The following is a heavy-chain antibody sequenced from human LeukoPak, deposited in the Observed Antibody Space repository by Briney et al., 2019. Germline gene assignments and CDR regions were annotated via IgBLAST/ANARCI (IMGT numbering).Heavy chain of an antibody. Sequence: GASVKVSCKASGYTFTSYGISWVRQAPGQGLEWMGWISAYNGNTNYAQKLQGRVTMTTDTSTSTAYMELSSLRSEDTAVYYCARGLRYFDWSYAFDIWGQGTMVTVSS. CDR2: ISAYNGNT. CDR1: GYTFTSYG. CDR3: ARGLRYFDWSYAFDI. V-gene: IGHV1-18*01. J-gene: IGHJ3*02. D-gene: IGHD3-9*01.